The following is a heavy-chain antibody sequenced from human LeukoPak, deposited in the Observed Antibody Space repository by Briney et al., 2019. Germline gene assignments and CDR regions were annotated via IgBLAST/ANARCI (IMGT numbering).Heavy chain of an antibody. CDR2: ISGSGGST. CDR3: AKDEVITIFGVVPFDY. CDR1: GFTFSSYA. Sequence: GGSLRLSCAASGFTFSSYAMSWVRQAPGKGLEWVSAISGSGGSTYYADSVKGRFTISRDNSKNTLYLQMNSLRAEDTAVYYCAKDEVITIFGVVPFDYWGQGTLVTVSS. V-gene: IGHV3-23*01. J-gene: IGHJ4*02. D-gene: IGHD3-3*01.